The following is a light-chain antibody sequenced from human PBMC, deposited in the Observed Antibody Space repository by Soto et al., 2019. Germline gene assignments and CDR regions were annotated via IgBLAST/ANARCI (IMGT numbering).Light chain of an antibody. Sequence: QSALTQPASVSGSPGQSITISCTGTSSDVGGYNYVSWYQQHPGKAPKLMIYDVSNRPSGVSNRFSGSKSGNTASLTISGPQAEDGADYYCSSYTSSSTVVFAGGTKLTVL. J-gene: IGLJ2*01. V-gene: IGLV2-14*01. CDR1: SSDVGGYNY. CDR2: DVS. CDR3: SSYTSSSTVV.